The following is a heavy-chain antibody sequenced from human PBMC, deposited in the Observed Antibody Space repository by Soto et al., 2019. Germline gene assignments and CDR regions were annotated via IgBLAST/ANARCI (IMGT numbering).Heavy chain of an antibody. D-gene: IGHD2-2*01. CDR3: ARDCSSTSCAVYYYYGMDV. CDR1: GGTFSSYA. V-gene: IGHV1-69*01. CDR2: IIPIFGTA. J-gene: IGHJ6*02. Sequence: QVQLVQSGAEVKKPGSSVKVSCKASGGTFSSYAISWVRQAPGQGLEWMGGIIPIFGTANYAQKFQGRVTITADESTSTAYMELSSLRSEDTAVYYCARDCSSTSCAVYYYYGMDVWGQGTTVTVSS.